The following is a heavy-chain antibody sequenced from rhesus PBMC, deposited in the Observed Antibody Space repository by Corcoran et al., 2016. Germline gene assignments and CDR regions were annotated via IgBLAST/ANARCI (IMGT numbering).Heavy chain of an antibody. Sequence: EVQLVESGGGLVQPGGSLRLSCVASGFTFSGAAMHWVRQAPGKGRGWISAFGFAGETKYVDAVKGRFTISRDDARNSLYLQMNSLRAEDSGIYYCAKGFWSGLDHWGRGVLVTVS. CDR3: AKGFWSGLDH. CDR1: GFTFSGAA. CDR2: FGFAGET. J-gene: IGHJ4*01. V-gene: IGHV3-72*01. D-gene: IGHD3-3*01.